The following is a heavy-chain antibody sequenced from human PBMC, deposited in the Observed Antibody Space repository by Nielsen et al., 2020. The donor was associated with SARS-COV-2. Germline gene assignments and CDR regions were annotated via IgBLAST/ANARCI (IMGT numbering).Heavy chain of an antibody. V-gene: IGHV1-3*01. J-gene: IGHJ4*02. CDR1: GYTFTSFA. Sequence: ASVKVSCKTSGYTFTSFAIHWVRQAPGQSLEWMGWINAGNGNTKYSQKFQGRVTMTRDTSANTAYMELNSLRAEDTAVYYCARGNGWGSYFDYWGQGTLVTVSS. CDR2: INAGNGNT. D-gene: IGHD7-27*01. CDR3: ARGNGWGSYFDY.